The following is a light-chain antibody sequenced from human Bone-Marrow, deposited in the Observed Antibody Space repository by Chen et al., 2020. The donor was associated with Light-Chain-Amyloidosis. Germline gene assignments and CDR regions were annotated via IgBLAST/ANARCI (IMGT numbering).Light chain of an antibody. CDR3: GTWDSSLNIGV. CDR2: DNE. J-gene: IGLJ3*02. CDR1: SSNIGNNY. Sequence: QSVLTQPPSVSAAPGQKVTISCSGSSSNIGNNYVSWYQQLPGTGPKLLIYDNEKRPSGIPYRFSGSKSGTSVILGITGLQTGDEADYYCGTWDSSLNIGVFGGGTKLTVL. V-gene: IGLV1-51*01.